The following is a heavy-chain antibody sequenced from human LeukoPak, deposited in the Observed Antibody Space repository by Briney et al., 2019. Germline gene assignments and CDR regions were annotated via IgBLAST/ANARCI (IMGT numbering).Heavy chain of an antibody. J-gene: IGHJ5*02. CDR3: ARDRITMVRGVYNWFGP. V-gene: IGHV1-18*01. D-gene: IGHD3-10*01. CDR1: GYTFTSYG. Sequence: GASVKVSCKASGYTFTSYGISWVRQAPGQGLEWMGWISAYNGNTNYAQKFQGRVTMTRDTSISTAYMELSRLRSDDTAVYYCARDRITMVRGVYNWFGPWGQGTLVTVSS. CDR2: ISAYNGNT.